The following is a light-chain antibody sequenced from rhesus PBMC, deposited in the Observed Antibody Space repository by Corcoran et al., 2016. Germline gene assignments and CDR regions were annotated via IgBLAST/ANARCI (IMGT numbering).Light chain of an antibody. CDR1: QSISSW. Sequence: DIQMTQSPSSLSASVGDTVTITCRASQSISSWLDWYQQKPGKAPNLLIYKASSLQSGVPSRFIGSGSGTDFTLTLSRLQPEDFATYYCLQYTSSPPTFGGGTKVEIK. CDR2: KAS. J-gene: IGKJ4*01. V-gene: IGKV1-22*01. CDR3: LQYTSSPPT.